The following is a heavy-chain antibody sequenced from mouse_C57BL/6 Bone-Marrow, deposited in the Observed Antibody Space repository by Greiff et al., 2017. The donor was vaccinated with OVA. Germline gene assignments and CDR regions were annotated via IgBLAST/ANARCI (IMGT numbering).Heavy chain of an antibody. D-gene: IGHD1-1*02. Sequence: EVMLVESEGGLVQPGSSMKLSCTASGFTFSDYYMAWVRQVPEKGLEWVTNINYDGSSTYYLDSLRDRFIISRDNAKNILYLQMSSLKSEDTATYYCARVGWDICGSFAYWGQGTLVTVSA. CDR1: GFTFSDYY. CDR3: ARVGWDICGSFAY. CDR2: INYDGSST. V-gene: IGHV5-16*01. J-gene: IGHJ3*01.